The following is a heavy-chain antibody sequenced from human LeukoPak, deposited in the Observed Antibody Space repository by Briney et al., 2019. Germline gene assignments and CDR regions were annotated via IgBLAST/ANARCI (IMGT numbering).Heavy chain of an antibody. CDR1: GFTFSSYG. J-gene: IGHJ4*02. CDR3: AKETYSTSWQLDS. D-gene: IGHD6-13*01. V-gene: IGHV3-30*18. Sequence: PGRSLRLSCAASGFTFSSYGMHWDRQDSGKGLEWVTVISYDGGTKYYTDSVKGRFTVSRDNSKNTLHLQMNSLRSEDTAVYFCAKETYSTSWQLDSWGQGTLVTVSS. CDR2: ISYDGGTK.